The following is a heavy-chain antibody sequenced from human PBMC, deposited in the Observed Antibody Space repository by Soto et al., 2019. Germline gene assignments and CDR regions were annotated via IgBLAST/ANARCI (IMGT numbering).Heavy chain of an antibody. Sequence: GGSLRLSCAASGFTFDDYAMHWVRQAPGKGLEWVSGISWNSGSIGYADSVKGRFTISRDNAKNSLYLQMNSLRAEDTALYYCARPWGHDFGMGAFDIWGQGTMVTVSS. CDR1: GFTFDDYA. D-gene: IGHD3-3*01. V-gene: IGHV3-9*01. CDR2: ISWNSGSI. J-gene: IGHJ3*02. CDR3: ARPWGHDFGMGAFDI.